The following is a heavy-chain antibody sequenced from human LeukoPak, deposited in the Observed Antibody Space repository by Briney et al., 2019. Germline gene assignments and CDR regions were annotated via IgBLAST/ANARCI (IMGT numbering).Heavy chain of an antibody. Sequence: ASVKVSCKASGYTFSSFGITWVRQAPGQGLEWMGWISAYTGTANYTQKPQGRVTMTTDTSTNTAYMELGSLRSDDTAVYYCARYRLTDSPINWFDPWGQGTLVTVSS. CDR1: GYTFSSFG. CDR2: ISAYTGTA. CDR3: ARYRLTDSPINWFDP. J-gene: IGHJ5*02. D-gene: IGHD1-14*01. V-gene: IGHV1-18*01.